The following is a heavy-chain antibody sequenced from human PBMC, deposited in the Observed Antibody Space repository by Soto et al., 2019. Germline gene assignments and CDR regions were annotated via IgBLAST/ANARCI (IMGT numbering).Heavy chain of an antibody. D-gene: IGHD3-16*01. CDR2: IYHSDPT. J-gene: IGHJ4*02. CDR1: GDSISGYY. Sequence: QVQLQESGPGVVKPSETLSLICSISGDSISGYYWSWIRQPPGKGLEWIGYIYHSDPTTTVNNPPPGSRGTMSVDPSKNQGSLSPLSVVAADTGLYYCARGTFTFGPGIFDLWGPGTQVIAS. V-gene: IGHV4-59*01. CDR3: ARGTFTFGPGIFDL.